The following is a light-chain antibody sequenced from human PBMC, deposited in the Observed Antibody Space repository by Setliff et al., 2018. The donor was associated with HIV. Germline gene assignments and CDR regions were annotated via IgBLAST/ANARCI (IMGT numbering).Light chain of an antibody. CDR2: DVS. CDR3: CSYTTSITYV. J-gene: IGLJ1*01. Sequence: QSVLTQPASVPGSPGQSITISCTGTSSDIGGYNYVSWYQQHPGKAPKLMIYDVSNRPSGVSDRFSGSKSGNTASLTISGLQAEDEADYYCCSYTTSITYVFGTGTKV. V-gene: IGLV2-14*03. CDR1: SSDIGGYNY.